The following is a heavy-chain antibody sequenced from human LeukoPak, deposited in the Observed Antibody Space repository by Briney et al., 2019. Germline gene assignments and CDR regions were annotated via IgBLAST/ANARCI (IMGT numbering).Heavy chain of an antibody. CDR3: TKATKWLAFDD. V-gene: IGHV4-59*01. CDR1: GVSISSYY. J-gene: IGHJ4*02. CDR2: IFYSGST. D-gene: IGHD6-19*01. Sequence: SETLSLTCTVSGVSISSYYWSWIRQSPGKGLEWIGYIFYSGSTNYNPSLKSRVTISVDTSKNQFSLKLTSVTAADTAVYYCTKATKWLAFDDWGRGTLVTVSS.